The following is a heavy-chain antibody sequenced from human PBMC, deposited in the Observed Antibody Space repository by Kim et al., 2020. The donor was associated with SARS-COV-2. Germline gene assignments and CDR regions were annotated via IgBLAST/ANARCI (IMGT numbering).Heavy chain of an antibody. CDR3: ARVWGDGYNYYYYGMDV. D-gene: IGHD5-12*01. CDR2: INHSGST. CDR1: GGSFSGYY. J-gene: IGHJ6*02. Sequence: SETLSLTCAVYGGSFSGYYWSWIRQPPGKGLEWIGEINHSGSTNYNPSLKSRVTISVDTSKNQFSLKLSSVTAADTAVYYCARVWGDGYNYYYYGMDVWGQGTTVTVSS. V-gene: IGHV4-34*01.